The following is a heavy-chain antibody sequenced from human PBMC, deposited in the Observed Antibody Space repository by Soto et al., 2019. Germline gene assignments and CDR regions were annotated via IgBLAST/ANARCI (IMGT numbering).Heavy chain of an antibody. V-gene: IGHV3-30*03. J-gene: IGHJ5*02. CDR3: ARGPGSHNWFDP. Sequence: GGSLRLACQASGFNFDNYGMHWVRQAPGKGLEWVAVITYDGSFQYYADSVKGRFTISRDNSKNTLYLQMNSLRAEDTAVYYCARGPGSHNWFDPWGQGTLVTVSS. CDR2: ITYDGSFQ. D-gene: IGHD6-25*01. CDR1: GFNFDNYG.